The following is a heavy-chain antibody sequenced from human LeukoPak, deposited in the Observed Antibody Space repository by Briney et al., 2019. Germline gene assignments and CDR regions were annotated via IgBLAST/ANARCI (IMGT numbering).Heavy chain of an antibody. V-gene: IGHV4-30-2*01. CDR3: AKGRLRFHSLDY. J-gene: IGHJ4*02. CDR2: IYHSGST. D-gene: IGHD3-16*01. Sequence: WIGYIYHSGSTYYNPSLKSRVTISVDRSKNQFSLKLSSVTAADMAVYYCAKGRLRFHSLDYWGQGTLVTVSS.